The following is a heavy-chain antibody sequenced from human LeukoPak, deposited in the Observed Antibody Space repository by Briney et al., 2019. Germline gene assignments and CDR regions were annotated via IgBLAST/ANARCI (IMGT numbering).Heavy chain of an antibody. D-gene: IGHD3-10*01. CDR1: GFTFDDYA. CDR2: ISWNGGSI. CDR3: AKDISGGSGTFDY. Sequence: PGGSLRLSCAASGFTFDDYAMPWVRQAPGKGLEWVSGISWNGGSIGYADSVKGRFTISKDNAKNSLYLQMNSLRAEDTALYYCAKDISGGSGTFDYWGQGTLVTVSS. V-gene: IGHV3-9*01. J-gene: IGHJ4*02.